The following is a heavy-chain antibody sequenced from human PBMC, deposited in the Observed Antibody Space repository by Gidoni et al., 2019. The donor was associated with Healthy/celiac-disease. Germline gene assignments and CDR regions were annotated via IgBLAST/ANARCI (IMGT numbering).Heavy chain of an antibody. CDR1: GGSISSYY. J-gene: IGHJ4*02. Sequence: QVQLQESGPGLVKPSETLSLTCTVSGGSISSYYWSWIRQPPGKGLEWIWYIYYSGSTNYNPSLKSRVTISVDTSKNQFSLKLSSVTAADTAVYYCARVISSGGPYFDYWGQGTLVTVSS. CDR3: ARVISSGGPYFDY. CDR2: IYYSGST. V-gene: IGHV4-59*01. D-gene: IGHD3-10*01.